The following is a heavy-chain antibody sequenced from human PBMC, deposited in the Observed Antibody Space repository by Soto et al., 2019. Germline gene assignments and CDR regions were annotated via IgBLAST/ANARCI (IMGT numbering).Heavy chain of an antibody. Sequence: QVQLVESGGGVVQPGRSLRLSCAASGFTFSSYAMHWVRQAPGKGLEWVAVISYDGSNKYYADSVKGRFTISRDNSKNTLYLQMNSLRAEDTAVYYCARDLLYGSGSLAPFDPWGQGTLVTVSS. CDR3: ARDLLYGSGSLAPFDP. V-gene: IGHV3-30-3*01. J-gene: IGHJ5*02. CDR1: GFTFSSYA. CDR2: ISYDGSNK. D-gene: IGHD3-10*01.